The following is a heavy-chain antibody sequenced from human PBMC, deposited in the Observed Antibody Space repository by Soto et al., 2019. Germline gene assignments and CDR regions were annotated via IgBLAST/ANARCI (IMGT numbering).Heavy chain of an antibody. V-gene: IGHV4-34*01. CDR1: GGSFSGYY. CDR2: INHSGST. CDR3: ARGGYYDSSGSRQRGYFDY. Sequence: SSETLSLTCAVYGGSFSGYYWSWIRQPPGKGLEWIGEINHSGSTNYNPSLKSRVTISVDTSKNQFSLKLSSVTAADTAVYYCARGGYYDSSGSRQRGYFDYWGQGTLVT. J-gene: IGHJ4*02. D-gene: IGHD3-22*01.